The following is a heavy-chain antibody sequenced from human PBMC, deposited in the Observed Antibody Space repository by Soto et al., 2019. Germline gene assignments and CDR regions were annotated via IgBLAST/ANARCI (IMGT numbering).Heavy chain of an antibody. Sequence: PGGSLRLSCAASGFTFSSYGMHWVRQAPGKGLEWVAVISYDGSNKYYADSVKGRFTISRDNSKNTLYLQMNSLRAEDTAVYYCAKSPRVFGVVSLDYWGQGTLVTVSS. CDR1: GFTFSSYG. J-gene: IGHJ4*02. D-gene: IGHD3-3*01. V-gene: IGHV3-30*18. CDR2: ISYDGSNK. CDR3: AKSPRVFGVVSLDY.